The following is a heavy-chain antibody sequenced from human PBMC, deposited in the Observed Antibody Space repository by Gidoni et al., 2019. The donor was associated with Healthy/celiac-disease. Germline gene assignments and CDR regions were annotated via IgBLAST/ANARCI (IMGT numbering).Heavy chain of an antibody. CDR3: ASRWLVVTADGSSVRFDY. CDR1: GGSISSSSYY. V-gene: IGHV4-39*01. J-gene: IGHJ4*02. D-gene: IGHD6-19*01. CDR2: IYYSGST. Sequence: QLQLQESGPGLVKPSETLSLTCTVSGGSISSSSYYWGWIRQPPGKGLEWIGSIYYSGSTYYNPSLKSRVTISVDTSKNQFSLKLSSVTAADTAVYYCASRWLVVTADGSSVRFDYWGQGTLVTVSS.